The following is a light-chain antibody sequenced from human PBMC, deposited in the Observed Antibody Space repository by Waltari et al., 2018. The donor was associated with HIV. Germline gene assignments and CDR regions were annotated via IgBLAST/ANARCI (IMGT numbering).Light chain of an antibody. CDR2: KAS. Sequence: DILMTQSPSLLSASVGGRVIIPCRASQSISSWLAWYQHNPGTAPTLLIYKASVLEGGVPSRFSGSGSGTEVTLNITNLQPDDFATYCCQHYSSSPYTFGQGTNLEIK. V-gene: IGKV1-5*03. CDR1: QSISSW. J-gene: IGKJ2*01. CDR3: QHYSSSPYT.